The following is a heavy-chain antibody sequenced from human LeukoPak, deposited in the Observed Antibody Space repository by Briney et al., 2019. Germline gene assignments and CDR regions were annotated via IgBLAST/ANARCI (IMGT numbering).Heavy chain of an antibody. J-gene: IGHJ4*02. Sequence: PGGSLRLSCAASGFTFSNAWMSWVRQAPGKGLEWVGRIKSKTDGGTTDYAAPVEGRFTISRDDSKNTLYLQMNSLKTEDTAVYYCKYYYGSGSYRQVDYWGQGTLVTVSS. CDR2: IKSKTDGGTT. CDR3: KYYYGSGSYRQVDY. D-gene: IGHD3-10*01. V-gene: IGHV3-15*01. CDR1: GFTFSNAW.